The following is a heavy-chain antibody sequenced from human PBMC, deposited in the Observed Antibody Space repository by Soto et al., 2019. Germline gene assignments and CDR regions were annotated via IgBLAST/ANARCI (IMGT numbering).Heavy chain of an antibody. D-gene: IGHD6-19*01. CDR1: GFTFSDYY. V-gene: IGHV3-11*01. CDR3: ARDAPGYSSGWYAFDI. J-gene: IGHJ3*02. CDR2: ISSSGSTI. Sequence: GSLRLSCAASGFTFSDYYMSWIRQAPGKGLEWVSYISSSGSTIYYADSVKGRFTISRDNAKNSLYLQMNSLRAEDTAVYYCARDAPGYSSGWYAFDIWGQGTMVTVSS.